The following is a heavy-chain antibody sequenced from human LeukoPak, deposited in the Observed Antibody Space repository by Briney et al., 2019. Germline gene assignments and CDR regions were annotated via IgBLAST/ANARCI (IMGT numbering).Heavy chain of an antibody. Sequence: ASVKVSCKASGYTFTSYDMHWVRQAPGQGLEWMGIINPSGGSTSYAQKLQGRVTMTTDTSTSTAYMELRSLRSDDTAVYYCASTPGIAAAAPVWGQGTLVTVSS. D-gene: IGHD6-13*01. CDR1: GYTFTSYD. J-gene: IGHJ4*02. CDR2: INPSGGST. V-gene: IGHV1-46*01. CDR3: ASTPGIAAAAPV.